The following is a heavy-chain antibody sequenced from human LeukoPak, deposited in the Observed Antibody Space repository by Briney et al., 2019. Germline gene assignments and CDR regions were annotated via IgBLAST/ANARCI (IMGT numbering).Heavy chain of an antibody. CDR3: ARDSSSPGEGAFDI. D-gene: IGHD6-13*01. CDR1: GGSISSGVYY. J-gene: IGHJ3*02. V-gene: IGHV4-31*03. Sequence: SETLSLTCTVSGGSISSGVYYWSWIRQHPGKGLEWIGYIYYSGSTYYNPSLKSRVTISVDTSKNQFSLKLSSVTAADTAVYYCARDSSSPGEGAFDIWGQGTMVTVSS. CDR2: IYYSGST.